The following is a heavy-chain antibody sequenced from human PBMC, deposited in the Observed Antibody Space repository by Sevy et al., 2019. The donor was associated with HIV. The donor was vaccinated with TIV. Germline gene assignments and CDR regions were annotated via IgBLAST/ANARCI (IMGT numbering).Heavy chain of an antibody. CDR2: ISRSGTTV. V-gene: IGHV3-11*01. Sequence: GGSLRLSCAASGFTFSDYYMSWIRQAPGKGLEWVSYISRSGTTVNYADCVKGRFTISRDNAKNSLYLQMNSLRAEDTAVYYCARENTMIEEPGWFVPWGQGTLVTVSS. D-gene: IGHD3-22*01. J-gene: IGHJ5*02. CDR3: ARENTMIEEPGWFVP. CDR1: GFTFSDYY.